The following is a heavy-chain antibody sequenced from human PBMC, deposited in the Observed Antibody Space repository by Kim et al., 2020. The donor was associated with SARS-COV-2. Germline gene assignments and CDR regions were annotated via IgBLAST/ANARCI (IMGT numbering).Heavy chain of an antibody. D-gene: IGHD3-3*01. CDR2: IWYDGSNK. CDR3: AGDKVSADDFWCGYYPSIDY. Sequence: GGSLRLSCAASGFTFSSYGMHWVRQAPGKGLEWVAVIWYDGSNKYYADSVKGRFTISRDNAKNTLYLQMNSLRAEDTAVYYCAGDKVSADDFWCGYYPSIDYWGQGTLVTVSS. J-gene: IGHJ4*02. V-gene: IGHV3-33*01. CDR1: GFTFSSYG.